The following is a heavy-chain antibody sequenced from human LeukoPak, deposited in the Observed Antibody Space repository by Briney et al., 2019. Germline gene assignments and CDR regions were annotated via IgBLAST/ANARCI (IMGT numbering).Heavy chain of an antibody. CDR3: ARAAYDYVWGSYRSNWFDP. Sequence: SETLCLTCAVYGGSFSGYYWSWIRQPPGKGLEWIGEINHSGSTNYNPALKSRVTISVDTSKNQFSLKLSSVTAADTAVYYCARAAYDYVWGSYRSNWFDPWGQGTLVTVSS. CDR2: INHSGST. V-gene: IGHV4-34*01. CDR1: GGSFSGYY. J-gene: IGHJ5*02. D-gene: IGHD3-16*02.